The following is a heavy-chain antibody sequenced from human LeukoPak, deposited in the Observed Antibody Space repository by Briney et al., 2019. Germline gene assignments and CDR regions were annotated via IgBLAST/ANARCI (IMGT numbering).Heavy chain of an antibody. D-gene: IGHD4-11*01. CDR2: ISSSSSYI. CDR3: ASESDLYSNSRPFDY. Sequence: PGGSLRLSCAASGFTFSSYSMNWVRQAPGKGLEWVSSISSSSSYIYYADSVKGRFTISRDNSKNTLYLQMNSLRAEDTAVYYCASESDLYSNSRPFDYWGQGTLVTVSS. J-gene: IGHJ4*02. CDR1: GFTFSSYS. V-gene: IGHV3-21*01.